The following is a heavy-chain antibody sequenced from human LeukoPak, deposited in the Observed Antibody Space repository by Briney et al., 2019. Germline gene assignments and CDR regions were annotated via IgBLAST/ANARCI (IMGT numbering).Heavy chain of an antibody. CDR2: ISGSGGST. CDR1: GFTFSNAW. J-gene: IGHJ6*02. D-gene: IGHD5-12*01. V-gene: IGHV3-23*01. CDR3: AKDLEDIVATNTPFYGMDV. Sequence: GGSLRLSCAASGFTFSNAWMSWVRQAPGKGLEWVSAISGSGGSTYYADSVKGRFTISRDNSKNTLYLQMNSLRAEDTAVYYCAKDLEDIVATNTPFYGMDVWGQGTTVTVSS.